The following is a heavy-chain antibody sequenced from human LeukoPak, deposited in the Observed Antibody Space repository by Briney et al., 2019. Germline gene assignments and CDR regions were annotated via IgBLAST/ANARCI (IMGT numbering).Heavy chain of an antibody. Sequence: SETLSLTCTVSDGSINNYYWTWIRQPPGKGLEWIGYIYYSGSTNYNPSLKSRVTISVDTSKNQFSLKLSSVTAADTAVYYCARARYYDSSGYYFSYWGQGTLVTVSS. CDR2: IYYSGST. CDR1: DGSINNYY. V-gene: IGHV4-59*01. D-gene: IGHD3-22*01. CDR3: ARARYYDSSGYYFSY. J-gene: IGHJ4*02.